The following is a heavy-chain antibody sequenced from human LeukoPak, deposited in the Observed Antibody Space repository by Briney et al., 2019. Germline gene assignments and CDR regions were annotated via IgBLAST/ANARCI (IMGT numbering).Heavy chain of an antibody. D-gene: IGHD3-16*01. CDR3: ARNQQLGGHSYYYYGMDV. CDR2: ISGGGVTT. CDR1: GFTSIAYA. J-gene: IGHJ6*02. V-gene: IGHV3-23*01. Sequence: PGGSLRLSCVGSGFTSIAYALTWARQAPGKGLELVSGISGGGVTTYYADSVKGRFTISRDNSKNTLYLQMNSLRADDTAIYYCARNQQLGGHSYYYYGMDVWGQGTTVTVSS.